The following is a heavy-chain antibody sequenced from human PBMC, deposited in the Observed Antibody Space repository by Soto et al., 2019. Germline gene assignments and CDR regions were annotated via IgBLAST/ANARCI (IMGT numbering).Heavy chain of an antibody. CDR1: GGSFSGYY. V-gene: IGHV4-34*01. J-gene: IGHJ4*02. CDR3: ARGYDFWSGYYTAYYFDY. Sequence: QVQLQQWGAGLLKPSETLSLTCAVYGGSFSGYYWSWIRQPPGKGLEWIGEINHSGSTNYNPSLKSRGTISGDTSKNQFSLKLSSVTAADTAVYYCARGYDFWSGYYTAYYFDYWGQGTLVTVSS. CDR2: INHSGST. D-gene: IGHD3-3*01.